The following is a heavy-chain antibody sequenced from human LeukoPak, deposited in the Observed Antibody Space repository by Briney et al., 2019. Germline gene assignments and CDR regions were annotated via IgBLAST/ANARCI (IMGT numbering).Heavy chain of an antibody. Sequence: GGSLRLSCAAAGFTFSSYAMSWVRQAPGKGLEVVSAISGSGGSTYYADSVKGRFTISRDNSKHTLYLQMNSLRAEDTAVYYCAKDSAFRYSSGCFDYWGQGTLVTVSS. CDR2: ISGSGGST. CDR3: AKDSAFRYSSGCFDY. V-gene: IGHV3-23*01. D-gene: IGHD6-19*01. J-gene: IGHJ4*02. CDR1: GFTFSSYA.